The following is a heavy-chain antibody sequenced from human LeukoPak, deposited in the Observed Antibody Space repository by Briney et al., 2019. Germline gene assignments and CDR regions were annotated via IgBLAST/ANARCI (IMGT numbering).Heavy chain of an antibody. J-gene: IGHJ4*02. V-gene: IGHV3-23*01. CDR2: SSGSGGST. Sequence: GGSLRLSCAASVFTFSSYAMSWVRQAPGKGLEWVSASSGSGGSTYYADSVKGRFTISRDNSKNTLYLQMNSLRAEDTAVYYCATHSITMIVVVTLDYWGQGTLVTVSS. D-gene: IGHD3-22*01. CDR1: VFTFSSYA. CDR3: ATHSITMIVVVTLDY.